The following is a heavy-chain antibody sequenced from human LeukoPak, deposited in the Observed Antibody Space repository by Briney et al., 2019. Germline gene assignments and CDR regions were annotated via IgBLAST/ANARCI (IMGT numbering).Heavy chain of an antibody. J-gene: IGHJ4*02. Sequence: PGGSLRLSCAGSGFTFRIYAMSWVRQAPGKGLEWVSAISGSGGSTYYADSVKGRFTISRDNSKNTLYLQMNSLRVEDTAVYYCAKDSAGRYCSITTCNFFDYWGQGTLVTVS. CDR3: AKDSAGRYCSITTCNFFDY. D-gene: IGHD2-2*01. CDR1: GFTFRIYA. CDR2: ISGSGGST. V-gene: IGHV3-23*01.